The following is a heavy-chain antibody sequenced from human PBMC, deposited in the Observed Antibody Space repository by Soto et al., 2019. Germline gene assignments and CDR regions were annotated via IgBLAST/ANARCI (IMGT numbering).Heavy chain of an antibody. J-gene: IGHJ4*02. Sequence: GGSLRLSCAASELPFTDYSMHLVRQSAGKGLEWVAFISHDGRSTFYSDSVKGRFTISRDNSKNMVFLQMNGVTIEDTAIYYCAGDGVPRTSFPDYYFRFWGQGTLVTVFS. CDR1: ELPFTDYS. CDR3: AGDGVPRTSFPDYYFRF. D-gene: IGHD1-7*01. CDR2: ISHDGRST. V-gene: IGHV3-30*04.